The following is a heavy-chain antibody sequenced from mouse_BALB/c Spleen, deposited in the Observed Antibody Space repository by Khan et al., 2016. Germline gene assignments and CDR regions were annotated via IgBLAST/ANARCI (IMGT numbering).Heavy chain of an antibody. D-gene: IGHD1-1*01. J-gene: IGHJ3*01. V-gene: IGHV1S136*01. CDR3: ARTYDYGSSTWFAF. Sequence: VQLQQSGPELVKPGASVKLSCKASGYTFTSDVMHWVKQKPGQGLEWIRYINPYNEGTKFNEKLKGRATLTSDKSSSTAYMELSSLTSEDPADYYCARTYDYGSSTWFAFWGQGTLVTVSA. CDR1: GYTFTSDV. CDR2: INPYNEGT.